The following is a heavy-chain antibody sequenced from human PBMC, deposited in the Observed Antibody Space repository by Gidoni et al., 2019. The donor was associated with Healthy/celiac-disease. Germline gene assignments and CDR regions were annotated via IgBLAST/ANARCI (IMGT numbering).Heavy chain of an antibody. J-gene: IGHJ6*02. CDR3: WAVVVPAARYYYYGMDV. Sequence: QLQLQESGPGLVKPSETLSLTCTVSGGSISSSSYYWGWIRQPPGKGLEWIGSIYYSESTYYNPSLKSRVTISVDTSKNQFSLKLSSVTAADTAVYYCWAVVVPAARYYYYGMDVWGQGTTVTVSS. D-gene: IGHD2-2*01. V-gene: IGHV4-39*01. CDR2: IYYSEST. CDR1: GGSISSSSYY.